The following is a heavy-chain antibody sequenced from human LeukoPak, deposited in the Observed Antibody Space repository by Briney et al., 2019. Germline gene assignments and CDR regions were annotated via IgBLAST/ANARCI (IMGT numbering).Heavy chain of an antibody. Sequence: SETLSLTCTVSGGSISSYYWSWIRQPAGKGLEWIGYIYYSGSTNYNPSLKSRVTISVDTSKNQFSLKLSSVTAADTAVYYCARRMYSSSSEDYWGQGTLVTVSS. CDR3: ARRMYSSSSEDY. D-gene: IGHD6-6*01. J-gene: IGHJ4*02. V-gene: IGHV4-59*01. CDR1: GGSISSYY. CDR2: IYYSGST.